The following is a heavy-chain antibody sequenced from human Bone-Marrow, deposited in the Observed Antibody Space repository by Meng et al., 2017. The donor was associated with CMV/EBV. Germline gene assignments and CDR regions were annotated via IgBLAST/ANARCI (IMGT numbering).Heavy chain of an antibody. CDR3: ARDVPAAEFWFDP. D-gene: IGHD2-2*01. CDR2: INPNSGGT. CDR1: GYTFTGYY. J-gene: IGHJ5*02. V-gene: IGHV1-2*02. Sequence: ASVKVSCKASGYTFTGYYMHWVRQAPGQGLEWMGWINPNSGGTNYAQKFQGRVTMTRDTSISTAYMELSRLRSDDTAVYYCARDVPAAEFWFDPWGQGTLVTSPQ.